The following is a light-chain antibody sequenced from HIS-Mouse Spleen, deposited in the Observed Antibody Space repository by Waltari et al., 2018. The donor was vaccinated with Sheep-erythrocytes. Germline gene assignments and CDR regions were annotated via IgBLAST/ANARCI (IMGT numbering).Light chain of an antibody. Sequence: ELTQPPSASGTPGQRVTISCSGSSSNIGSNYVYWYQQLPGTAPKLLIYRNNQRPSGVPDRFSGSKSGTSASLAISGLRSEDEADYYCAAWDDSLSGPVFGTGTKVTVL. V-gene: IGLV1-47*01. CDR1: SSNIGSNY. CDR3: AAWDDSLSGPV. J-gene: IGLJ1*01. CDR2: RNN.